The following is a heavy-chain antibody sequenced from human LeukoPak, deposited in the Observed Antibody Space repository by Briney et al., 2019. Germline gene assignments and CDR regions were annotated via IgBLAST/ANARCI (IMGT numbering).Heavy chain of an antibody. CDR2: ISYDGSNK. CDR3: ARDLYSYGYREVSGTDY. J-gene: IGHJ4*02. Sequence: GGSLRLSCAASGFTFSSYAMHWVRQAPGKGLEWVAVISYDGSNKYYADSVKGRFTISRDNSKNTPYLQMNSLRAEDTAVYYCARDLYSYGYREVSGTDYWGQGTLVTVSS. V-gene: IGHV3-30-3*01. D-gene: IGHD5-18*01. CDR1: GFTFSSYA.